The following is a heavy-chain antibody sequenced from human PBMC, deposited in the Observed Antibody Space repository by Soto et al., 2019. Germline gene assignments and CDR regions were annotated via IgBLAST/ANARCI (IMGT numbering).Heavy chain of an antibody. Sequence: SETLSLTCAVYGWSFSDYYWSWFRQPPEKGLEWIGEINHSGNTNYNPSLQSRVSISMDTSKNQFSLILSSVTAADTALYYCAKSKGKTAGRKSYFDSWGQGTLVTVSS. CDR3: AKSKGKTAGRKSYFDS. V-gene: IGHV4-34*01. J-gene: IGHJ4*02. D-gene: IGHD6-13*01. CDR1: GWSFSDYY. CDR2: INHSGNT.